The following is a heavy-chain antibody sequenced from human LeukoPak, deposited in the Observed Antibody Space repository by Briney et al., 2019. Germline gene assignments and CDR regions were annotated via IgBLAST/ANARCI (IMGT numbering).Heavy chain of an antibody. CDR2: ISSSSSYI. D-gene: IGHD6-19*01. CDR3: ASIAVAGPASHDY. J-gene: IGHJ4*02. CDR1: GFTFGSYS. Sequence: GGSLRLSCAASGFTFGSYSMNWVRQAPGKGLEWVSSISSSSSYIYYADSVKGRFTISRDNANNSLYLQMNSLRAEDTAVYYCASIAVAGPASHDYWGQGTLVTVSS. V-gene: IGHV3-21*01.